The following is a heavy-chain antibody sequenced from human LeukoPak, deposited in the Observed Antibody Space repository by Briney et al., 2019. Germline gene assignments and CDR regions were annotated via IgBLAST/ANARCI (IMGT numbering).Heavy chain of an antibody. CDR1: GGSFSGYD. Sequence: KPSETLSLTCAVYGGSFSGYDWSWIRQPPGKGLEWMGEINHSVSTNDNPSLKSRVTISVDTSKNQFSLKLSSVTAADTAVYYCARGPRYGDYGRYFDLWGRGTLVTVSS. CDR3: ARGPRYGDYGRYFDL. J-gene: IGHJ2*01. V-gene: IGHV4-34*01. D-gene: IGHD4-17*01. CDR2: INHSVST.